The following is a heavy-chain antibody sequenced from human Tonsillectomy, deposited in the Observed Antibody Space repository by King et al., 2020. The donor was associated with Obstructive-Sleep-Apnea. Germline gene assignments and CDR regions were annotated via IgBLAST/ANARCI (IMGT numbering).Heavy chain of an antibody. Sequence: VQLQESGPGLVKPSQTLSLTCTVSGGSISSGDYYWSWIRQPPGKGLELIGDIYYIGSTYYNPSLKSRVTISVDTSKNQFSLKLRSVTAADTAVYYCARALTTVTQYYFDYWGQGTLVTVSS. V-gene: IGHV4-30-4*01. D-gene: IGHD4-17*01. J-gene: IGHJ4*02. CDR3: ARALTTVTQYYFDY. CDR2: IYYIGST. CDR1: GGSISSGDYY.